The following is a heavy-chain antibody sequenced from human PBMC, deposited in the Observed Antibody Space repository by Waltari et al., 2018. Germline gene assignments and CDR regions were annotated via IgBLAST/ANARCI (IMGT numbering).Heavy chain of an antibody. CDR1: GYTFTSHY. J-gene: IGHJ1*01. CDR3: ARSALGGGYYYFQH. Sequence: QVQLVQSGAEVKKPGASVKVSCKASGYTFTSHYMHWVRQAPGQGREWMGKINPSGGITSYAQKFQGRVTMTRDTSTSTVYMELSSLRSEDTAVYYCARSALGGGYYYFQHWGQGTLVTVSS. CDR2: INPSGGIT. D-gene: IGHD3-3*01. V-gene: IGHV1-46*01.